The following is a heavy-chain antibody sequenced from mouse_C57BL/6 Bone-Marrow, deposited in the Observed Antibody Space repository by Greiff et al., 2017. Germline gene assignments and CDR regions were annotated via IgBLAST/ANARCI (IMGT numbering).Heavy chain of an antibody. J-gene: IGHJ2*01. CDR3: TTRSTMVTTGYYFDY. V-gene: IGHV14-4*01. D-gene: IGHD2-2*01. CDR2: IDPANGDT. Sequence: EVQLQQSGAELVRPGASVKLSCTASGFNIKDDYMHWVKQRPEPGLEWIGWIDPANGDTEYSSKFQGKATITADTSTNTAYLQLSSLTSEDTAVYYCTTRSTMVTTGYYFDYWGQGTTLTVSS. CDR1: GFNIKDDY.